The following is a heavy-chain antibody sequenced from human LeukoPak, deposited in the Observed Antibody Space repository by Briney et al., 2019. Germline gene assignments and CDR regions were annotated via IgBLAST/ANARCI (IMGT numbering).Heavy chain of an antibody. CDR2: ISCSGGTT. V-gene: IGHV3-23*01. J-gene: IGHJ4*02. CDR1: GFTFSSYA. Sequence: GGSLRLSCEVSGFTFSSYAMSWVRQAPGKGLEWVSAISCSGGTTNYADSVKGRLTISRDNSQITLYLQMNSLRADDTAVYYWAKRTPYSSGSYYFDYWGQGTLVTVSS. CDR3: AKRTPYSSGSYYFDY. D-gene: IGHD3-22*01.